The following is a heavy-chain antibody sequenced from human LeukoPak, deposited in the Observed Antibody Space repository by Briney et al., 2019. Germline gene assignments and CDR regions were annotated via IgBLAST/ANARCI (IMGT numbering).Heavy chain of an antibody. J-gene: IGHJ5*02. CDR3: AKGGFDCSGGSCYPRWFDP. CDR2: ISGSGDNT. D-gene: IGHD2-15*01. CDR1: GFTFTSYA. V-gene: IGHV3-23*01. Sequence: GGSLRLSCAASGFTFTSYAMNWVRQAPGKGLEWVSGISGSGDNTYYADSLEGLFTISRDNSKNTLYLQMNSLRADDTAVYYCAKGGFDCSGGSCYPRWFDPWGQGTLVTVSS.